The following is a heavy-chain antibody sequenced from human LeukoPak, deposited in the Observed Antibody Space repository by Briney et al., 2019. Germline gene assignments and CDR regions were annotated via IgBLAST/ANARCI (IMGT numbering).Heavy chain of an antibody. Sequence: SETLSLTCTVPGGSISSYYWSWIRQPPGKGLEWIGYIYYSGSTNYNPSLKSRVTISVDTSKKQFSLKLSSVTAADTAVYYCARTDSYYYGSGSYYPTYGMDVWGQGTTVTVSS. J-gene: IGHJ6*02. CDR1: GGSISSYY. CDR3: ARTDSYYYGSGSYYPTYGMDV. V-gene: IGHV4-59*08. D-gene: IGHD3-10*01. CDR2: IYYSGST.